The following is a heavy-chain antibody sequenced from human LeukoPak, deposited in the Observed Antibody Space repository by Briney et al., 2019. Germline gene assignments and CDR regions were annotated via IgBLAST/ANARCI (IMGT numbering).Heavy chain of an antibody. CDR3: ARGRRYCTSTSCYTGRLYYYYYMDV. CDR2: INHSGST. CDR1: GGSIRRHY. J-gene: IGHJ6*03. V-gene: IGHV4-34*01. D-gene: IGHD2-2*02. Sequence: PSETLSLTCTVSGGSIRRHYWSWIRQPPGKGLEWIGEINHSGSTNYNPSLKSRVTISVDTSKNQFSLKLSSVTAADTAVYYCARGRRYCTSTSCYTGRLYYYYYMDVWGKGTTVTVSS.